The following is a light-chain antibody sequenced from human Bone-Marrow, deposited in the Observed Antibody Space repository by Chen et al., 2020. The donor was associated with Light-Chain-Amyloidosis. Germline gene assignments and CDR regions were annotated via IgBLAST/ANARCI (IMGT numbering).Light chain of an antibody. CDR1: QSISSW. CDR2: KAS. CDR3: QHYNSYPIT. V-gene: IGKV1-5*03. J-gene: IGKJ5*01. Sequence: DIQMTQSPSTLSASVGDRVTITCRASQSISSWLAWYQQKPGKAPKVLIYKASSLESGVPSRFSGSGSGTEFTLTISSLQPDDFATYYYQHYNSYPITFGQGIRLEIK.